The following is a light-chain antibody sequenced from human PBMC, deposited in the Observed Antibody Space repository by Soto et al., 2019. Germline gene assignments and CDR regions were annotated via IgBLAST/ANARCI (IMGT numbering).Light chain of an antibody. CDR2: DAS. CDR3: QQYDNLRLT. J-gene: IGKJ4*01. V-gene: IGKV1-33*01. CDR1: PDISNY. Sequence: DIQMTQSPSSLSASVGDRVTITCQASPDISNYLNGYQQKPGKAPKLLIYDASNLETGVPSRFSGSGSGTDFTFTISSLQPEDIATYYCQQYDNLRLTFGGGTKVEIK.